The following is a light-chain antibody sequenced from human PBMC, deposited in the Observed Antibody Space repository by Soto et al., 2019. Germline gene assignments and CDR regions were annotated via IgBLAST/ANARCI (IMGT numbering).Light chain of an antibody. CDR1: QSVSSSY. CDR3: HQYGSSPPIT. J-gene: IGKJ5*01. CDR2: GAS. Sequence: EIVLAQSPGTLSLSPGERATLSCRASQSVSSSYLAWYQQKTGQAPRLRIYGASSRATGIPDRFSGSGSGTEFTLTISRLEREEFAVYYCHQYGSSPPITFGQGTRLEI. V-gene: IGKV3-20*01.